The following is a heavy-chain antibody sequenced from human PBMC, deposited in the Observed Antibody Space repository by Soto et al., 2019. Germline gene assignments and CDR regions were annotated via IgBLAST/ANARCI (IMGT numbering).Heavy chain of an antibody. CDR1: GFTFSSYW. CDR3: ARGPAFIVVVPAAAALLDY. V-gene: IGHV3-7*04. Sequence: VRLSCAASGFTFSSYWMSWVRQAPGKGLEWVANIKQDGSEKYYVDSVKGRFTISRDNAKNSLYLQMNSLRAEDTAVYYCARGPAFIVVVPAAAALLDYWGQGTLVTVSS. J-gene: IGHJ4*02. D-gene: IGHD2-2*01. CDR2: IKQDGSEK.